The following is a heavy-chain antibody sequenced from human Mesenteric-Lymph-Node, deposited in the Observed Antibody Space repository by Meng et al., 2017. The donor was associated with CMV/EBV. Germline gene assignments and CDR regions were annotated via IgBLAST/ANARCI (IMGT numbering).Heavy chain of an antibody. CDR1: GGSISSSSYY. V-gene: IGHV4-39*07. Sequence: VSGGSISSSSYYWGWIRQPPGKGLEWIGSIYYSGSTYYNPSLKSRVTISVDTSKNQFSLKLSSVTAADTAVYYCARDAWAVAGTGYWGQGTLVTVSS. D-gene: IGHD6-19*01. J-gene: IGHJ4*02. CDR2: IYYSGST. CDR3: ARDAWAVAGTGY.